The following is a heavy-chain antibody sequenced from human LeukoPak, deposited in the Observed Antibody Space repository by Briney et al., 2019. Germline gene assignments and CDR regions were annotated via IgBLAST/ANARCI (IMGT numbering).Heavy chain of an antibody. CDR3: ARVRDSINYEDGDWFDP. J-gene: IGHJ5*02. Sequence: GGSLRRSCAASGFTVSSNYMSWVRQAPGKGLEWVSVIYSGGSTYYADSVKGRFTISRDNSKNTLYLQMNSLRAEDTAVYYCARVRDSINYEDGDWFDPWGQGTLVTVSS. CDR2: IYSGGST. V-gene: IGHV3-66*01. CDR1: GFTVSSNY. D-gene: IGHD4-11*01.